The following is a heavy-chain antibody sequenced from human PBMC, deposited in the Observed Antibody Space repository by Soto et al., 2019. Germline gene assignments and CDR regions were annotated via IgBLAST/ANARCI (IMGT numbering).Heavy chain of an antibody. CDR2: VDPEDGET. CDR1: GYTFTDYY. V-gene: IGHV1-69-2*01. CDR3: ATVRASRFRYDSYGMDV. J-gene: IGHJ6*02. D-gene: IGHD3-3*01. Sequence: EVQLVQSGAEVKKPGATVKISCKVSGYTFTDYYMHWVQQAPGKGLEWMGLVDPEDGETIYAEKFQGGVTITADTSTDTAYMELSSLRSEDTAVYYCATVRASRFRYDSYGMDVWGQGTTVTVSS.